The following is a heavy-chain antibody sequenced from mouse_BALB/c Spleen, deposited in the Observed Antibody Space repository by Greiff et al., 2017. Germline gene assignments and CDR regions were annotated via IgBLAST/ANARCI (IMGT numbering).Heavy chain of an antibody. J-gene: IGHJ2*01. Sequence: EVKLMESGGDLVKPGGSLKLSCAASGFTFSSYGMSWVRQTPDKRLEWVATISSGGSYTYYPDSVKGRFTISRDNAKNTLYLQMSSLKSEDTAMYYCARLNDYDGYWGQGTTLTVSS. CDR2: ISSGGSYT. CDR3: ARLNDYDGY. CDR1: GFTFSSYG. D-gene: IGHD2-4*01. V-gene: IGHV5-6*01.